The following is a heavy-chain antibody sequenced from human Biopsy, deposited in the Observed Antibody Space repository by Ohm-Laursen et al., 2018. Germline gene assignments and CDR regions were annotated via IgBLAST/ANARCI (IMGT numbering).Heavy chain of an antibody. D-gene: IGHD2-15*01. V-gene: IGHV1-2*02. CDR2: INPHSGTT. Sequence: ASVKVSCKASGYTFTGQYLHWVRQVPGQGLEWMGWINPHSGTTKFAQDFQGRVTMTRDTSITTAYMELRWLRSDDTAVYYCAKGQDLRGGAEYFQHWGQGALVTVSS. CDR1: GYTFTGQY. CDR3: AKGQDLRGGAEYFQH. J-gene: IGHJ1*01.